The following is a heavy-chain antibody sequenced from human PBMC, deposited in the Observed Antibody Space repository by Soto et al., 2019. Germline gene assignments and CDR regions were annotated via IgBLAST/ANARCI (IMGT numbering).Heavy chain of an antibody. CDR2: IKQDGGEK. CDR1: GFTFSSYW. CDR3: ASQYTSGWPPIDS. D-gene: IGHD6-19*01. V-gene: IGHV3-7*01. J-gene: IGHJ4*02. Sequence: EVQLVESGGGLVQPGGSLRLSCAASGFTFSSYWMTWVRQAPGKGLEWVANIKQDGGEKYYVDSVKGRFTISSDNAKNSLYLQMNSLRVEDTAVYYCASQYTSGWPPIDSWGQGVLVTVSS.